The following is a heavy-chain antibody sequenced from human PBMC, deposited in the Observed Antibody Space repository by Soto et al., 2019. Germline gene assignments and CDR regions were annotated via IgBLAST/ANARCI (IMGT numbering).Heavy chain of an antibody. Sequence: GWSLRLSCASSVFTFIRYAVSWVRQAPGKGLEWVSAISGSGGSTYFRDTVRGRFTISRDNSKNTLYLQMDSLRAEDTAVYYCAKDSISSDGGYYLYYFDSWGQGTLVTVSS. J-gene: IGHJ4*02. CDR1: VFTFIRYA. CDR3: AKDSISSDGGYYLYYFDS. CDR2: ISGSGGST. V-gene: IGHV3-23*01. D-gene: IGHD3-22*01.